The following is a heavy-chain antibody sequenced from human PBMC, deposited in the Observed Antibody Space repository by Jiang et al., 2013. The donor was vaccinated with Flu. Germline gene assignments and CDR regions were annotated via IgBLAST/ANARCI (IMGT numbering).Heavy chain of an antibody. CDR1: GGSMSSYY. CDR3: ASLHRSIFTSGGGMDV. D-gene: IGHD3-3*01. J-gene: IGHJ6*02. CDR2: IYNTGST. Sequence: GLVKPSETLSLTCIVFGGSMSSYYWSWVRQPPGKGLEWIGYIYNTGSTNYNPSLKSRVTISLDTSKNQFSLKLTSVSAADTAVYYCASLHRSIFTSGGGMDVWGQGTTVTVSS. V-gene: IGHV4-59*01.